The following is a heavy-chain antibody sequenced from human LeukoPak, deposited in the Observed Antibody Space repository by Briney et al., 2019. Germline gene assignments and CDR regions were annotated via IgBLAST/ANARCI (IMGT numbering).Heavy chain of an antibody. J-gene: IGHJ6*02. D-gene: IGHD3-9*01. Sequence: GGSLRLSCVASGLNFDDSAMHCVPQAPDKGLEWVAVIWYDGSNKYYADSVKGRFTISRDNSKNTLYLQMNSLRAEDTAVYYCARDGGKYYDILTGYPYYYYYGMDVWGQGTTVTVSS. CDR3: ARDGGKYYDILTGYPYYYYYGMDV. CDR2: IWYDGSNK. V-gene: IGHV3-33*08. CDR1: GLNFDDSA.